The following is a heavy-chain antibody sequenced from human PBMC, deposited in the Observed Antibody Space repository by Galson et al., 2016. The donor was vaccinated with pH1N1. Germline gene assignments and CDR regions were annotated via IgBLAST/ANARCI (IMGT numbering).Heavy chain of an antibody. D-gene: IGHD7-27*01. Sequence: SLRLSCAASGFTFSRYWMHWVRQAPGKGLVWVSRINRDGGSAIYADSVKGRLTISRDNAKSTLYLQMNSLRAEDTAVYYCATGEGYYFDYWGQGTLVTVSS. V-gene: IGHV3-74*01. CDR1: GFTFSRYW. J-gene: IGHJ4*02. CDR3: ATGEGYYFDY. CDR2: INRDGGSA.